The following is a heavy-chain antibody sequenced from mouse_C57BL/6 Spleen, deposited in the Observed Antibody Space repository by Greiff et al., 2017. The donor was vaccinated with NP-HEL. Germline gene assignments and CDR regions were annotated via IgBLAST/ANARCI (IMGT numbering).Heavy chain of an antibody. Sequence: EVKLVESGGGLVKPGGSLKLSCAASGFTFSDYGMHWVRQAPEKGLEWVAYISSGSSTIYYADTVKGRVTISRDNAKNTLFLQMTSLRSEDTAMYYCARNYGSSSAWFAYWGQGTLVTVSA. V-gene: IGHV5-17*01. CDR3: ARNYGSSSAWFAY. J-gene: IGHJ3*01. CDR2: ISSGSSTI. D-gene: IGHD1-1*01. CDR1: GFTFSDYG.